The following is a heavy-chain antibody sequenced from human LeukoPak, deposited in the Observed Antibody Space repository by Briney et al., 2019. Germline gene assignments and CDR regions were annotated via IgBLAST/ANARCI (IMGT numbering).Heavy chain of an antibody. Sequence: QVQLQESGPGLVKPLETLSLACTLSGGSMNLLYWGWISQPPGMSREWIGNVYHSGSTNYNPSLKTRLSLSVDKPRNQFSLRLTSVTAADTAMYYCVRWQQPRGFDSWGQGTLVSVSS. CDR2: VYHSGST. CDR1: GGSMNLLY. CDR3: VRWQQPRGFDS. J-gene: IGHJ5*01. V-gene: IGHV4-59*08. D-gene: IGHD6-13*01.